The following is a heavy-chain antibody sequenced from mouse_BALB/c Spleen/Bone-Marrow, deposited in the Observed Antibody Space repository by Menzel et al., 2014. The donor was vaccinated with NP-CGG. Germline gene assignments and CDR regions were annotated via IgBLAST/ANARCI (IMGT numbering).Heavy chain of an antibody. CDR1: GYTFTSYT. V-gene: IGHV1-4*02. D-gene: IGHD2-2*01. CDR2: INPSSGYT. J-gene: IGHJ4*01. Sequence: QVQLQQSAAELARPGASVKMSCKASGYTFTSYTMHWVKQRPGQGLEWIGYINPSSGYTEYNQKFKDKTTLTADKSSSSAYMQLSSLTSEDSAVYCCARDGYGAMDFWGQGASVAIYS. CDR3: ARDGYGAMDF.